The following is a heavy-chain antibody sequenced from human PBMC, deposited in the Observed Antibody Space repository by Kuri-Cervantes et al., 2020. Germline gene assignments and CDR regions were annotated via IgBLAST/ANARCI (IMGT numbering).Heavy chain of an antibody. CDR1: GYTFTGYY. Sequence: ASVKVSCKASGYTFTGYYIHWVRQAPGQGLEWMGWISAYNGNTNYAQKLQGRVTMTTDTSTSTAYMELRSLRSDDTAVYYCARGENYYGSGDWGQGTLVTVSS. CDR2: ISAYNGNT. V-gene: IGHV1-18*04. D-gene: IGHD3-10*01. J-gene: IGHJ4*02. CDR3: ARGENYYGSGD.